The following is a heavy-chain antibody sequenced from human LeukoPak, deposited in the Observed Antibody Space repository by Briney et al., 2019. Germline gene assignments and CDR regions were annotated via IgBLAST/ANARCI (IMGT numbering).Heavy chain of an antibody. CDR2: ISGSGGST. D-gene: IGHD3-3*01. CDR3: ARVNYDFWSGFDY. CDR1: GFTFSSYG. V-gene: IGHV3-23*01. J-gene: IGHJ4*02. Sequence: PGGSLRLSCAASGFTFSSYGMSWVRQAPGKGLEWVSAISGSGGSTYYADSVKGRFTISRDNSKNTLYLQMNSLRAEDTAVYYCARVNYDFWSGFDYWGQGTLVTVSS.